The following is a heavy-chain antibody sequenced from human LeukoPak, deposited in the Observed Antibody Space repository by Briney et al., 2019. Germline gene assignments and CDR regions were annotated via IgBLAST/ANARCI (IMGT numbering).Heavy chain of an antibody. CDR2: INHSGST. D-gene: IGHD3-22*01. V-gene: IGHV4-34*01. CDR3: ARYDSSGYEAFDI. Sequence: SETLSLTCAVYGGSFSGYYWSWIRQPPGKGLEWIGEINHSGSTNYNPSLKSRVTISVDTSKNQFSLKLSSVTAADTAVYYCARYDSSGYEAFDIWGQGTMVTVSS. CDR1: GGSFSGYY. J-gene: IGHJ3*02.